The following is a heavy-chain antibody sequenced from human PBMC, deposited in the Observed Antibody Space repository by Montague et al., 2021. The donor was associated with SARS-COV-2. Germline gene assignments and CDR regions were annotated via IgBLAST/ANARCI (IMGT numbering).Heavy chain of an antibody. CDR1: GGSFSNHY. V-gene: IGHV4-34*01. D-gene: IGHD4/OR15-4a*01. CDR3: ARVTLSVHMALVGLLGGLYYLDF. J-gene: IGHJ4*02. Sequence: SETLSLTCAVSGGSFSNHYWGWVRQPPGKGLEWIGESNEGGITNYNPSLQSRVPISVDTSKNQFSLRLSSVTAADTAVYYCARVTLSVHMALVGLLGGLYYLDFWGQGTLVAVSS. CDR2: SNEGGIT.